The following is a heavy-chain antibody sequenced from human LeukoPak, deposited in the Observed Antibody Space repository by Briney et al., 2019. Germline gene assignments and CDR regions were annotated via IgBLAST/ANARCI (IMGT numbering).Heavy chain of an antibody. V-gene: IGHV3-30*14. CDR2: ISRDGSDT. CDR3: ARERGRGRDSPWFDY. D-gene: IGHD1-26*01. CDR1: GFSFSSYA. J-gene: IGHJ4*02. Sequence: PGGSLRLSCAASGFSFSSYAMFWVRQAPGKGLEWVTIISRDGSDTFYADSVRGRFTISRGNSKNTLDLQMTGLRAEDTAVYYCARERGRGRDSPWFDYWGQGTLVTVSS.